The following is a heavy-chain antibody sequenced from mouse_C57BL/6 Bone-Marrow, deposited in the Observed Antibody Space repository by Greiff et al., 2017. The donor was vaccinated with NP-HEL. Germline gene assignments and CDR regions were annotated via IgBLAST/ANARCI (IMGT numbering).Heavy chain of an antibody. CDR1: GFNIKDDY. Sequence: EVQLQQSGAELVRPGASVQLSCTASGFNIKDDYMHWVKQRPEQGLEWIGWIDPENGDTEYASKFQGKATITADTSSNTAYLQLSNLTSEDTAVYYCTTSGYYGSPFDYWGQGTTLTVSS. J-gene: IGHJ2*01. CDR3: TTSGYYGSPFDY. CDR2: IDPENGDT. V-gene: IGHV14-4*01. D-gene: IGHD1-1*01.